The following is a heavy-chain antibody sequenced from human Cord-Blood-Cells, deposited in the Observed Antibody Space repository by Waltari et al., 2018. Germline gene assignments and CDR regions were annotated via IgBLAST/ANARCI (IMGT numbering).Heavy chain of an antibody. CDR3: AKNRGRAFGSGSYAFDI. CDR2: INHSGST. J-gene: IGHJ3*02. D-gene: IGHD3-10*01. Sequence: AGLLKPSETLSLTCAVYGGSFSGYYWSWIRQPPGKGLEWIGEINHSGSTNYNPSLKSRVTISVDTSKNQFSLKLSSVTAADTAVYYFAKNRGRAFGSGSYAFDIWGQGTMVTVSS. CDR1: GGSFSGYY. V-gene: IGHV4-34*01.